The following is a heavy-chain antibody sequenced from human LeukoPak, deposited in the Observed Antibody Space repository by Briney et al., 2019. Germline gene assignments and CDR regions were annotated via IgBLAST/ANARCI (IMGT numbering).Heavy chain of an antibody. CDR3: AKDLTTITSGWFDP. J-gene: IGHJ5*02. Sequence: PGGSLRLSCAGSGFTFTSYAMGWVRQAPGKGLEWVSAISGSGGNTYYADSVKGRFTTSRDNSKSTLYLQMNSLRAEDTALYFCAKDLTTITSGWFDPWGQGTLVTVS. D-gene: IGHD3-9*01. V-gene: IGHV3-23*01. CDR1: GFTFTSYA. CDR2: ISGSGGNT.